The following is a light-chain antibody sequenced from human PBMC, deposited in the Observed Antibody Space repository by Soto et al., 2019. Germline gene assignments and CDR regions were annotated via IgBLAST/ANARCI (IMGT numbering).Light chain of an antibody. CDR3: QSDGTNQRGV. V-gene: IGLV1-40*01. Sequence: QSVLTQPPSVSGAPGQRVTISCTGSSTNIGAGYDVHWYQQFPGTAPKLLIYANSNRPSGVPDRFSASNSGTSASLAITGLQDDDEAYYYCQSDGTNQRGVFGTGTKVTVL. CDR1: STNIGAGYD. J-gene: IGLJ1*01. CDR2: ANS.